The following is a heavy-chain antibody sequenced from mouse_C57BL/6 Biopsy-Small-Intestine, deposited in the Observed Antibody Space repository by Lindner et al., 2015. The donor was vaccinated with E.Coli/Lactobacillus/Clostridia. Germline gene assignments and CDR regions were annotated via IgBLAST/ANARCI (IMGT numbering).Heavy chain of an antibody. CDR2: ILPGSGST. V-gene: IGHV1-9*01. D-gene: IGHD1-1*01. Sequence: VQLQESGAELMKPGASVKLSCKATGYTFTGYWIEWVKQRPGHGLEWIGEILPGSGSTNYNEKFKGKATFTADTSSNTAYIQLSSLTTEDSAIYYCAKRGCYGSSAWFAYWGQGTLVTVSA. CDR1: GYTFTGYW. CDR3: AKRGCYGSSAWFAY. J-gene: IGHJ3*01.